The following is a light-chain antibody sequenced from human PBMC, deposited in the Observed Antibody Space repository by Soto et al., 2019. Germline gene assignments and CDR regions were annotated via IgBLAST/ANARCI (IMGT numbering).Light chain of an antibody. CDR1: QSVSSY. CDR3: KQRSNWPT. CDR2: DAS. J-gene: IGKJ4*01. V-gene: IGKV3-11*01. Sequence: DIVLTQSPATLSLSPGERATLSCRASQSVSSYLAWYQQKPGQAPRLLIYDASTMATGIPARFSGSGSATDSTLTISRREPEDFAVYYCKQRSNWPTFGGGTKVEIK.